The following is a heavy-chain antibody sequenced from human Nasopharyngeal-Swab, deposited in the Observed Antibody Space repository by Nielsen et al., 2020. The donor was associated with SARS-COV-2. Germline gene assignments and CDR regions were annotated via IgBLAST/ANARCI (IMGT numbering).Heavy chain of an antibody. J-gene: IGHJ3*01. CDR3: ASEGSGVFGVVIYAFDL. D-gene: IGHD3-3*01. CDR2: VVPEDGEP. V-gene: IGHV1-24*01. CDR1: GYTLTVLP. Sequence: ASVKVSCKVSGYTLTVLPMHWVRQAPGKGLEWMGTVVPEDGEPIYAQNFQGRVTMTEDTSTYTAYLELSSLRSEDTAVYYCASEGSGVFGVVIYAFDLWGPGTLVTVSS.